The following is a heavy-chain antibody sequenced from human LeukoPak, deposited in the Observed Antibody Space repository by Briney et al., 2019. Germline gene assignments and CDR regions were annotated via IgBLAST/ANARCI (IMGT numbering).Heavy chain of an antibody. CDR2: IYPGDSDT. CDR3: ARLPYYYGSGSYYPGYFDY. V-gene: IGHV5-51*01. D-gene: IGHD3-10*01. J-gene: IGHJ4*02. Sequence: GESLKISCKGSGYSFTSYWIGWVRQMPGKGLDWMGIIYPGDSDTRYSPSFQGQVTISADKSISTAYLQWSSLKASDTAMYYCARLPYYYGSGSYYPGYFDYWGQGTLVTVSS. CDR1: GYSFTSYW.